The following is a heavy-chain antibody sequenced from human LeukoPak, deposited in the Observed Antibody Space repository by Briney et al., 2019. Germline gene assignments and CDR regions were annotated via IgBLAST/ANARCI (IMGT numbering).Heavy chain of an antibody. J-gene: IGHJ4*02. CDR2: INHSGST. CDR1: GGSISSSNW. V-gene: IGHV4-4*02. CDR3: ARGFSH. Sequence: SETLSLTCAVSGGSISSSNWWSGVRQPPGKGLEWIGEINHSGSTTYNPSLKSRVTMSIDTSKNQFSLKLSSMTAADTAVYYCARGFSHWGQGTLVTVSS.